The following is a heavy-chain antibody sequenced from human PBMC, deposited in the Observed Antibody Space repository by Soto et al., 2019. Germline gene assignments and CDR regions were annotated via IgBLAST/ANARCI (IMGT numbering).Heavy chain of an antibody. D-gene: IGHD2-15*01. Sequence: SETLSLTCTVSGGSISSGGYYWSWIRQQPGKGLEWIGYIYYSGSTYYNPSLKSRVTISVDTSKNQFSLKLSSVTAADTAVYYCARDLIGICSGGSCYRYFDYWGQGTLVTVSS. V-gene: IGHV4-31*03. CDR3: ARDLIGICSGGSCYRYFDY. J-gene: IGHJ4*02. CDR1: GGSISSGGYY. CDR2: IYYSGST.